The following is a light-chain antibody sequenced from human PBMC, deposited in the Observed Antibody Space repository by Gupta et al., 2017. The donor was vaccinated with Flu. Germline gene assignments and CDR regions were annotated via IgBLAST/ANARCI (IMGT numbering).Light chain of an antibody. V-gene: IGKV1-17*01. CDR1: QGISTN. J-gene: IGKJ4*01. Sequence: DILMTKSPSSLSASVVDRVTITCRASQGISTNGGWYQQKPGKAPKRLSYAASSLESGVPSRFSGSGSRTEFTLTISSLQPEDFATYYCRQHDSYPLTFGRGTKVEIK. CDR2: AAS. CDR3: RQHDSYPLT.